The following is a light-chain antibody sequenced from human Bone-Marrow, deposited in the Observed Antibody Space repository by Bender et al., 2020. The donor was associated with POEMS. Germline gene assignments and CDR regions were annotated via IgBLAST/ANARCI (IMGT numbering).Light chain of an antibody. CDR3: SSYAGNNSLL. V-gene: IGLV2-23*02. CDR1: NSDVGRYNL. J-gene: IGLJ2*01. CDR2: ELF. Sequence: QSALTQPAAVSGSPGQSITISCTGTNSDVGRYNLVSWYQQHPGKAPKLIIYELFKRPSGVSDRFSASKSGNTASLTISGLQAEDEADYYCSSYAGNNSLLFGGGTKLTVL.